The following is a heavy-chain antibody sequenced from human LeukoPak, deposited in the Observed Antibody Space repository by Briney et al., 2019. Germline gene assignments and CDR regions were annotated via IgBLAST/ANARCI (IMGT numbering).Heavy chain of an antibody. CDR3: AKDMYYDSSGYYSLAFDY. V-gene: IGHV3-30*18. CDR2: ISYDGSNK. D-gene: IGHD3-22*01. Sequence: GGSLRLSGAASGFTFSSYGMHWVRQAPGKGLEWVAVISYDGSNKYYADSMKGRFTISRDNSKNTLYLQMNSLRAEDTAVYYCAKDMYYDSSGYYSLAFDYWGQGTLVTVSS. J-gene: IGHJ4*02. CDR1: GFTFSSYG.